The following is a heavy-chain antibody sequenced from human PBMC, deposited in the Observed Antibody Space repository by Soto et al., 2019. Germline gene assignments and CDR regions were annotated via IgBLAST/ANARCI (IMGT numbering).Heavy chain of an antibody. CDR2: ISWNSANI. CDR3: AKARGYSYGYDYYYGMDV. D-gene: IGHD5-18*01. J-gene: IGHJ6*02. V-gene: IGHV3-9*01. Sequence: LRLSCAASGFSFDDYAMHWVRQAPGKGLEWVSGISWNSANIGHADSVKGRFIISRDNAKNSLYLQMNSLRPEDTALYYCAKARGYSYGYDYYYGMDVWGQGTTVTV. CDR1: GFSFDDYA.